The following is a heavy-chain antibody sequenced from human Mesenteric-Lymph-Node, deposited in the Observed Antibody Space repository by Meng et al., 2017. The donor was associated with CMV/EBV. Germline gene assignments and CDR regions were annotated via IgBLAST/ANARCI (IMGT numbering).Heavy chain of an antibody. CDR2: INHSGST. V-gene: IGHV4-34*01. Sequence: QGPLQPWGAGLLKPSETLSLTCAVYGGSFSGYYWSWIRQPPGKGLEWIGEINHSGSTNYNPSLKSRVTISVDTSKNQFSLKLSSVTAADTAVYYCARHQRWLKSEGGFNYWGQGTLVTVSS. J-gene: IGHJ4*02. D-gene: IGHD4-23*01. CDR3: ARHQRWLKSEGGFNY. CDR1: GGSFSGYY.